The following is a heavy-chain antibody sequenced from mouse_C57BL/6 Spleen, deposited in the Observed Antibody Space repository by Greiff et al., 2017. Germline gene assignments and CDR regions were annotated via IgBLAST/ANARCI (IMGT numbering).Heavy chain of an antibody. CDR1: GYTFTSYW. J-gene: IGHJ4*01. V-gene: IGHV1-59*01. CDR3: ARPYSNYYYAMDY. Sequence: QVQLQQPGAELVRPGTSVKLSCKASGYTFTSYWMPWVKQRPGHGLEWIGVIDPSDSYTNYNQKFKGKATLTVDTSSSTAYMQLSSLTSEDSAVYYCARPYSNYYYAMDYWGQGTSVTVSS. D-gene: IGHD2-5*01. CDR2: IDPSDSYT.